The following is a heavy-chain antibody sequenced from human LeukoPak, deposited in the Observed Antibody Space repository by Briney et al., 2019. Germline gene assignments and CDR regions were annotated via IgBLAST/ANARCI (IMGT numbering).Heavy chain of an antibody. Sequence: GGSLRLSCAASGFTLSSYWMHWVRQAPGKGLVWVSRINSDGSSAIYADSVKGRSTISRDNAKNTLYLQMNSLRAEDTAMYYCARDRDHVFDFWGQGTLVTVSS. CDR1: GFTLSSYW. V-gene: IGHV3-74*01. CDR3: ARDRDHVFDF. J-gene: IGHJ4*02. D-gene: IGHD1-14*01. CDR2: INSDGSSA.